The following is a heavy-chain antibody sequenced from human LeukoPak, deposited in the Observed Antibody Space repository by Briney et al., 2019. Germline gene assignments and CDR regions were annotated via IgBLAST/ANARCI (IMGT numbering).Heavy chain of an antibody. Sequence: ASVKVSCKASGYTFTTYPMHWVRQAPGQRLEWMGWINAGNGNTKYSRKFQDRVTITRDISASTAYMELSSLRSEDTAVYYCARDRGDWNYFDYWGQGTLVTVSS. CDR1: GYTFTTYP. V-gene: IGHV1-3*01. CDR2: INAGNGNT. CDR3: ARDRGDWNYFDY. J-gene: IGHJ4*02. D-gene: IGHD1-1*01.